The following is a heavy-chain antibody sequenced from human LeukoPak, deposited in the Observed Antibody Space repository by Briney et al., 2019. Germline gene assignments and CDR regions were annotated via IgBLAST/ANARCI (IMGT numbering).Heavy chain of an antibody. Sequence: GGSLRLSCAASGFTFSNYWMSWVRQAPGKGLEWVSSITGSGDYTYYIDSVKGRFTISRDNSKNILYLQMNSLRGEDTALYYCAKDGLYYDGSAHVYYFDYWGQGTLVAVSS. V-gene: IGHV3-23*01. CDR1: GFTFSNYW. D-gene: IGHD3-22*01. J-gene: IGHJ4*02. CDR3: AKDGLYYDGSAHVYYFDY. CDR2: ITGSGDYT.